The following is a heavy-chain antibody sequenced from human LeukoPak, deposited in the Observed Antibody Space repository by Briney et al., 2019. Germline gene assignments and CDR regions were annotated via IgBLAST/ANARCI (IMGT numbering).Heavy chain of an antibody. CDR2: IYTNGST. D-gene: IGHD1-1*01. CDR1: DGFISSGFYS. V-gene: IGHV4-61*02. Sequence: PSETLSLTCTVSDGFISSGFYSWSWIRQSAGKGLEWIGRIYTNGSTKYNPSLKSRVTISVDTSKNQFSLKLSSVTAADTAVYYCARGNQRYNWNDDLYYYYYMDVWGKGTTVTVSS. J-gene: IGHJ6*03. CDR3: ARGNQRYNWNDDLYYYYYMDV.